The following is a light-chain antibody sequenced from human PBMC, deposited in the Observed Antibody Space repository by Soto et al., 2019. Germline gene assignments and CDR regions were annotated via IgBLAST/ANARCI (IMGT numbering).Light chain of an antibody. CDR2: GAS. V-gene: IGKV3-20*01. J-gene: IGKJ2*01. CDR1: QSVSSSY. Sequence: EIVLTQSPGTLSLSPGERATLSCRASQSVSSSYLAWYQQKPGQAPRLLIYGASSRATGIPDRFSGSESGTNFALTISRLEPEEFAVYYCQQYGSSPPSYTLGQGTKLELK. CDR3: QQYGSSPPSYT.